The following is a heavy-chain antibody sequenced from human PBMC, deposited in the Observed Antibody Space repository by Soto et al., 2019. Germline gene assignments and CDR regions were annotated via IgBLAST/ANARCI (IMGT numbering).Heavy chain of an antibody. Sequence: SAAKPRNQKQPVRVTCRVPGSSLSNKEVGVGWVRQPPGKSLEWLGLLYWNDEKRYSPSLKTRLTITKDDSNTQVVLTMINMDPVDTATYYCGHWGYSTGWSDHWRHGTPVTVSS. CDR3: GHWGYSTGWSDH. CDR1: GSSLSNKEVG. CDR2: LYWNDEK. J-gene: IGHJ5*02. V-gene: IGHV2-5*01. D-gene: IGHD6-19*01.